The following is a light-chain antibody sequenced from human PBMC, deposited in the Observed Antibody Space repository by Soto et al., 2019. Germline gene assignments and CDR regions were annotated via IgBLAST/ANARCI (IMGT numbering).Light chain of an antibody. CDR2: DVS. Sequence: QSALTQPASVSGSPGQSITISCTGTSCDVGGYNYVSWYQQHPGKAPKLMIYDVSNRHSWVSNRFSGSKSGNTASLTISGRQAEDEADYYCSSYTRSSTLVFGGGTKLTVL. J-gene: IGLJ3*02. CDR1: SCDVGGYNY. CDR3: SSYTRSSTLV. V-gene: IGLV2-14*01.